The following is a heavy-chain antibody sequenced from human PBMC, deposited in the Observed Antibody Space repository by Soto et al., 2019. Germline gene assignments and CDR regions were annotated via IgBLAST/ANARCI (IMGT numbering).Heavy chain of an antibody. CDR1: GGTFSSYA. Sequence: SVKVSCKASGGTFSSYAISWVRQAPGQGLEWMGGIIPIFGTANYAQKFQGRVTITADESTSTAYMELSSLRSEDTAVYYCARISQYYDLTPNWGQGTLVTVSS. D-gene: IGHD3-22*01. J-gene: IGHJ4*02. CDR2: IIPIFGTA. V-gene: IGHV1-69*13. CDR3: ARISQYYDLTPN.